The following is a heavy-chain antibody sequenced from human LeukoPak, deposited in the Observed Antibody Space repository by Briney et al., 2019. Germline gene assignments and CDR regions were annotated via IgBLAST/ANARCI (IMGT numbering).Heavy chain of an antibody. CDR1: GFTFSSYD. D-gene: IGHD6-19*01. CDR3: ARAAYSSGWYAFDI. CDR2: IGTAGDT. Sequence: GGSLRLSCAASGFTFSSYDMHWVRQATGKGLEWVSAIGTAGDTYYPGSVKGRFTISRENAKNSLYLQMNSLRAGDTAVYYCARAAYSSGWYAFDIWGQGTMVTVSS. J-gene: IGHJ3*02. V-gene: IGHV3-13*01.